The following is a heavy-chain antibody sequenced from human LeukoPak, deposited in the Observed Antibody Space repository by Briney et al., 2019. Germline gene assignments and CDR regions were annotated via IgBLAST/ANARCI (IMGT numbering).Heavy chain of an antibody. CDR1: GYTFTSYG. D-gene: IGHD1-26*01. Sequence: ASVKVSCKASGYTFTSYGISWVRQAPGQGLEWMGWISAYNGNTNYAQKLQGRVPMTRDTSTSTVYMELSSLRSEDTAVYYCARGPRWVGATSFDYWGQGTLVTVSS. CDR2: ISAYNGNT. CDR3: ARGPRWVGATSFDY. J-gene: IGHJ4*02. V-gene: IGHV1-18*01.